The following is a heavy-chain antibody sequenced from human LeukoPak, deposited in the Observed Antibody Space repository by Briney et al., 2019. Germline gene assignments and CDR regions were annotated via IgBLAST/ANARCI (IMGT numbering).Heavy chain of an antibody. CDR3: ARGNRYYFDY. CDR1: GGTSSSYA. Sequence: GASVKVSCKASGGTSSSYAISWVRQAPGQGLEWMGGIIPIFGTANYAQKFQGRVTITADESTSTAYMELSSLRSEDTAVYYCARGNRYYFDYWGQGTLVTVSS. D-gene: IGHD3-16*02. V-gene: IGHV1-69*13. CDR2: IIPIFGTA. J-gene: IGHJ4*02.